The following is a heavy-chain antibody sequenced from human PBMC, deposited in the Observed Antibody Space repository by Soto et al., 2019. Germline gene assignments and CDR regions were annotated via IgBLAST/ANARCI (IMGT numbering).Heavy chain of an antibody. Sequence: PGGSLSLSCAASGFTFSDYYMSWIRQAPGKGLEWVSYISSSGSTIYYADSVKGRFTISRDNAKNSLYLQMNSLRAEDTAVYYCARDYPYGSGNYYYYGMDVWGQGTTVTVSS. J-gene: IGHJ6*02. CDR3: ARDYPYGSGNYYYYGMDV. D-gene: IGHD3-10*01. V-gene: IGHV3-11*01. CDR2: ISSSGSTI. CDR1: GFTFSDYY.